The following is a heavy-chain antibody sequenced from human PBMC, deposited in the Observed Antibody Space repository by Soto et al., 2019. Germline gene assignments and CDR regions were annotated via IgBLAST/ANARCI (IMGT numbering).Heavy chain of an antibody. CDR1: GFTFSSYW. CDR2: IKQDGSEK. D-gene: IGHD2-15*01. J-gene: IGHJ2*01. V-gene: IGHV3-7*01. Sequence: EVQLVESGGGLVQPGGSLRLSCAASGFTFSSYWMSWVRQAPGKGLEWVANIKQDGSEKYYVDSVKGRFTISRDNAKNSPYGQINRLSGEDTAVYYCARGLDCSGGSCYDTTRYFDLRGRGTLVTVAS. CDR3: ARGLDCSGGSCYDTTRYFDL.